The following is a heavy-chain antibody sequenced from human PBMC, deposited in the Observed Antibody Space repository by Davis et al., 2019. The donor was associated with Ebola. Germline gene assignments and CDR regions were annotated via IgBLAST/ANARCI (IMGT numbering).Heavy chain of an antibody. CDR2: ITSSSSYI. Sequence: GESLKISCAASGFTFSHYGMNWVRQAPGRGLEWPSSITSSSSYIYYADSVRGRFTISRDNAKNSLYLQMNSLRAEDTAVYYCARAHPGIAVAGTSDYWGQGTLVTVSS. CDR3: ARAHPGIAVAGTSDY. D-gene: IGHD6-19*01. V-gene: IGHV3-21*01. CDR1: GFTFSHYG. J-gene: IGHJ4*02.